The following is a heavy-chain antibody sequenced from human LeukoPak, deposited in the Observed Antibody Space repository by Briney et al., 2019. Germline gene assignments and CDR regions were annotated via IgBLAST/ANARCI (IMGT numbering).Heavy chain of an antibody. Sequence: SETLSLTCSVSGGSINSYYWSWIRQPPGKGLEWIGNIYYSGSTNYNPSLKSRVTISVDTSKNQFSLKLNSVTAADTAVYYCARHWGDYDSTPFDYWGQGTLVTVSS. CDR3: ARHWGDYDSTPFDY. CDR2: IYYSGST. V-gene: IGHV4-59*08. D-gene: IGHD5-12*01. CDR1: GGSINSYY. J-gene: IGHJ4*02.